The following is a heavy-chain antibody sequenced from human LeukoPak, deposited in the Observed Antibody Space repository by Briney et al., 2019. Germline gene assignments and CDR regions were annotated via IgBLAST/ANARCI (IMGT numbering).Heavy chain of an antibody. CDR1: GGSISGGGYY. CDR3: ARAGQGDFWSGLRYFDY. J-gene: IGHJ4*02. V-gene: IGHV4-31*03. CDR2: IYYSGST. Sequence: SQTLSLTCTVSGGSISGGGYYWSWIRQHPGKGLEWTGYIYYSGSTNYNPSLKSRVTISVDTSKNHFSLKLSSVTAADTAVYYCARAGQGDFWSGLRYFDYWGQGTLVTVSS. D-gene: IGHD3-3*01.